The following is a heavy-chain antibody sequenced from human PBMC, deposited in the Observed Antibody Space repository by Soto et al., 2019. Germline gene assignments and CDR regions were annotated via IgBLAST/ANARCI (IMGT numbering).Heavy chain of an antibody. CDR2: TYYRSKWYY. D-gene: IGHD1-26*01. CDR1: GDGVSSNSSG. J-gene: IGHJ4*01. Sequence: SQTLSLTCAITGDGVSSNSSGWSCVSQSPSRGLEWLGRTYYRSKWYYEYAVSVRGRITINPDTSKNQYSLQLNSVTPEDTAVYFCARGEQYSGRIFDYWGQGTLVTVSS. CDR3: ARGEQYSGRIFDY. V-gene: IGHV6-1*01.